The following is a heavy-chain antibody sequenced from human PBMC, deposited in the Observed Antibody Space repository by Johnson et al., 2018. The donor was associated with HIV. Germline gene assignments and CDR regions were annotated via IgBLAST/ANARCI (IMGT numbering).Heavy chain of an antibody. D-gene: IGHD1-26*01. CDR3: ASEAKHHVGANRVASFDI. V-gene: IGHV3-30*02. Sequence: QVQLVESGGGVVQPVGSLRLSCAASGFTFSSYGMHWVRQAPGKGLEWVAFIRYDGSNKYYADSVKGRFTISRDNSKNTLYLQMYSLRAEDTALYYCASEAKHHVGANRVASFDIWGQGTMVTVSA. J-gene: IGHJ3*02. CDR1: GFTFSSYG. CDR2: IRYDGSNK.